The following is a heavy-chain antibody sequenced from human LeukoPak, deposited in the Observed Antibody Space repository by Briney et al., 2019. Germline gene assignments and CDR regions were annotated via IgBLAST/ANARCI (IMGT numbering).Heavy chain of an antibody. CDR1: GFTFSSYW. Sequence: GGSPGLSCSASGFTFSSYWMHWVRQAPGKGLVWVSRINSDGRSTIYADSVKGRFTISRDNARNTLYLQMNSLRAEDTAVYYCARANGDLWVDYWGQGTLVTVSS. CDR3: ARANGDLWVDY. V-gene: IGHV3-74*01. D-gene: IGHD4-17*01. J-gene: IGHJ4*02. CDR2: INSDGRST.